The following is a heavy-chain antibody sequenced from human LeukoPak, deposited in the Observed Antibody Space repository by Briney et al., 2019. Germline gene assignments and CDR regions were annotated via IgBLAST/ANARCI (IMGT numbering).Heavy chain of an antibody. CDR3: AKTSDYGGNLGNSFDI. D-gene: IGHD4-23*01. Sequence: TGGSLRLSCAASGFTFSDYYMSWIRQAPGKGLEWVSYISSSSSYTNYADSVKGRFTISRDNAKNSLYLQMNSLRAEDTAVYYCAKTSDYGGNLGNSFDIWGQGTTVTVSS. J-gene: IGHJ3*02. CDR1: GFTFSDYY. CDR2: ISSSSSYT. V-gene: IGHV3-11*03.